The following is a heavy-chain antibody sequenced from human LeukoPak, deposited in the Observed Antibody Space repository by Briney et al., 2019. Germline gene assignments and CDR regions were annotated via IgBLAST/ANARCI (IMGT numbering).Heavy chain of an antibody. D-gene: IGHD2-21*02. CDR2: ISSSSSYI. Sequence: PGGSLRLSCAASGFTFSSYSMNWVRQAPGKGLEWVSSISSSSSYICYADSVKGRFTISRDNAKNSLYLQMNSLRAEDTAVYYCARVPIVVVTAPPDYWGQGTLVTVSS. CDR3: ARVPIVVVTAPPDY. CDR1: GFTFSSYS. V-gene: IGHV3-21*01. J-gene: IGHJ4*02.